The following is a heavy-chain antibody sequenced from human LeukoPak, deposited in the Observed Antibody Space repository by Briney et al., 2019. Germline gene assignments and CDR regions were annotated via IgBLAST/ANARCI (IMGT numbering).Heavy chain of an antibody. CDR1: GFTFSSYW. CDR3: ARAKIRFGPYLPLDV. D-gene: IGHD3-10*01. Sequence: AGGSLRLSCAASGFTFSSYWMHWVRQAPGKGLVWVSRINSDGSSTSYADSAKGRFTISRDNAKNALYLQMNSLRAEDTALYHCARAKIRFGPYLPLDVWGKGTTVTVSS. J-gene: IGHJ6*04. CDR2: INSDGSST. V-gene: IGHV3-74*01.